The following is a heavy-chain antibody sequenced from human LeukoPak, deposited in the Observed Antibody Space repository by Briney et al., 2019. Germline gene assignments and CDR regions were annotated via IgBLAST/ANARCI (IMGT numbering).Heavy chain of an antibody. J-gene: IGHJ4*02. V-gene: IGHV1-18*01. D-gene: IGHD3-22*01. CDR2: ISAYNGNT. Sequence: ASVKVSCKASGYTFTSYGISWVRQAPGQGLEWMGWISAYNGNTNYAQKLQGRVTMTRDTSISTAYMELSRLRSDDTAVYYCARASPPLYYYDSSGSTFDYWGQGTLVTVSS. CDR3: ARASPPLYYYDSSGSTFDY. CDR1: GYTFTSYG.